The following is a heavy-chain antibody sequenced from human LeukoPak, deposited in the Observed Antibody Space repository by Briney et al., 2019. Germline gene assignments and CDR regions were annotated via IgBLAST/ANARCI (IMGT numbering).Heavy chain of an antibody. CDR1: GVTFSGYS. Sequence: GGSLRLSCAASGVTFSGYSMNWVRQAPGKGLECVSFISSTGTTIYYADSVKGRFTISRDDAKVSLYLQMSSLRAEDTAVYYCVRGTYGDYSFDFWGQGTLVTVSS. CDR2: ISSTGTTI. D-gene: IGHD4-17*01. V-gene: IGHV3-48*01. J-gene: IGHJ4*02. CDR3: VRGTYGDYSFDF.